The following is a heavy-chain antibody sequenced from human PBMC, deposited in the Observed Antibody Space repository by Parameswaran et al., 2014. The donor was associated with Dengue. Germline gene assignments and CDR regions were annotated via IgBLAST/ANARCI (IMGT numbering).Heavy chain of an antibody. D-gene: IGHD3-16*01. V-gene: IGHV4-34*01. Sequence: PGKGLEWIGEINHSGSTNYNPSLKSRVTISVDTSKNQFSLKLSSVTAADTAVYYCARGRRMMLSYGMDVWGQGTTVTVSS. CDR2: INHSGST. CDR3: ARGRRMMLSYGMDV. J-gene: IGHJ6*02.